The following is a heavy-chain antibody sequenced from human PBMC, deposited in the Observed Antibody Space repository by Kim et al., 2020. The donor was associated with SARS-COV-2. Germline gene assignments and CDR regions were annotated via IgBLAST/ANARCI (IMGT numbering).Heavy chain of an antibody. CDR2: ISGSGSST. V-gene: IGHV3-23*01. CDR1: GFAFGGYA. D-gene: IGHD5-12*01. Sequence: GGSLRLSCAASGFAFGGYAMTWVRQAPGKGLEWVSAISGSGSSTYYADSVKGRFTISRDNSKNTLYLQMHSLRADDTAVYYCAKDGGYSGYDHLDFSGQG. J-gene: IGHJ4*02. CDR3: AKDGGYSGYDHLDF.